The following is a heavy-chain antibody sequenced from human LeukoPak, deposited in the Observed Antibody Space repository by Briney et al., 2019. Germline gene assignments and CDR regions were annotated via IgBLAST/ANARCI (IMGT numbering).Heavy chain of an antibody. Sequence: PSETLSLTCTVSGGSISSYYWSWIRQPPGKGLEWIGYIYYSGSTNYNPSLKSRVTISVDTSKNQFSLKLSSVTAADTAVYYCARGGLVVVPAAIRGADAFDIWGQGTMVTVSS. CDR3: ARGGLVVVPAAIRGADAFDI. D-gene: IGHD2-2*02. V-gene: IGHV4-59*12. CDR2: IYYSGST. J-gene: IGHJ3*02. CDR1: GGSISSYY.